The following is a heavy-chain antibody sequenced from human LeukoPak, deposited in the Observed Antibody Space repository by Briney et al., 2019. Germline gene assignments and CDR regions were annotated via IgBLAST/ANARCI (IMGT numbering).Heavy chain of an antibody. CDR2: IKSKTDGGTT. D-gene: IGHD3-16*01. CDR3: TANYDYVWGSDY. CDR1: GFTFSNAW. V-gene: IGHV3-15*01. J-gene: IGHJ4*02. Sequence: GGSLRLSCAASGFTFSNAWMSWVRQASGKGLEWVGRIKSKTDGGTTDYAAPVKGRFTISRDDSKNTLYLQMNSLKTEDTAVYYCTANYDYVWGSDYWGQGTLVTVSS.